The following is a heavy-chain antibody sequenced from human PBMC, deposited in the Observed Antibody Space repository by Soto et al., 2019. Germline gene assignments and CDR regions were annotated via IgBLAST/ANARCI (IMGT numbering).Heavy chain of an antibody. CDR3: ARGGSSWRLYFDY. V-gene: IGHV4-59*01. Sequence: SETLSLTCTVSGGSISSYYWSWIRQPPGKGLEWIGYIYYSGSTNYNPSLKSRVTISVDTSKNQFSLKLCSVTAADTAVYYCARGGSSWRLYFDYWGQGTLVTVSS. D-gene: IGHD6-13*01. CDR2: IYYSGST. CDR1: GGSISSYY. J-gene: IGHJ4*02.